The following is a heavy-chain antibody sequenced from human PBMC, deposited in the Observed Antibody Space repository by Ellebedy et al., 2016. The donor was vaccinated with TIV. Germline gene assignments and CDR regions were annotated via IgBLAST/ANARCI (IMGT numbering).Heavy chain of an antibody. V-gene: IGHV3-53*01. J-gene: IGHJ4*02. Sequence: GESLKISCAASGFTVSSNYMSWVRQAPGKGLEWVSVIYRGGSTYYADAVKGRFTISRDNSKNTLYLQMNSLRAEDTAVYYCARDMSYGDYDYWGQGTLVTVSS. CDR1: GFTVSSNY. D-gene: IGHD4-17*01. CDR2: IYRGGST. CDR3: ARDMSYGDYDY.